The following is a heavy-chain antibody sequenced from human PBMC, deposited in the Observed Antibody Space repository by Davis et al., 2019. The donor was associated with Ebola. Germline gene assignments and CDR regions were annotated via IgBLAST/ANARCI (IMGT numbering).Heavy chain of an antibody. Sequence: PSETLSLTCTVSGGSISSSSYYWGWIRQPPGKGLEWIGSIYYSGSTYYNPSLKSRVTISVDTSKNQFSLKLSSVTAADTAVYYCARSSIAAPRWFDPWGQGTLVTVSS. V-gene: IGHV4-39*01. CDR3: ARSSIAAPRWFDP. J-gene: IGHJ5*02. CDR2: IYYSGST. D-gene: IGHD6-6*01. CDR1: GGSISSSSYY.